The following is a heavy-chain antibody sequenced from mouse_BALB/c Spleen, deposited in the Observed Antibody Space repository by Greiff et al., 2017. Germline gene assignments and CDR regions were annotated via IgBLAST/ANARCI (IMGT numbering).Heavy chain of an antibody. CDR1: GFTFTEYI. D-gene: IGHD2-14*01. J-gene: IGHJ4*01. V-gene: IGHV1-62-2*01. CDR3: SRHDRCDYAMDD. CDR2: IYTGGGSI. Sequence: VQLQQSGAELVKPGASVKLSCKASGFTFTEYIIHWVKQRSGQGLEWIGWIYTGGGSIKYNEKFKAMATLTADKSSSTVYMELSSLTSEDSAVYFCSRHDRCDYAMDDWGQGTSVTVSS.